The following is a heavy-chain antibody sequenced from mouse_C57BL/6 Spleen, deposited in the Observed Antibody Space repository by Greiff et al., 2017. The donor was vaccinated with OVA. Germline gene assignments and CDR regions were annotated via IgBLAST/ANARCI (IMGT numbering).Heavy chain of an antibody. CDR1: GYTFTSYW. V-gene: IGHV1-61*01. CDR2: IYPSDSET. J-gene: IGHJ3*01. Sequence: QVQLQQPGAELVRPGSSVKLSCKASGYTFTSYWMDWVKQRPGQGLEWIVNIYPSDSETHYNQKFKDKATLTVDKSSSTAYMQLSSLTSEDSAVYYCARSGDYEFAYWGQGTLVTVSA. CDR3: ARSGDYEFAY. D-gene: IGHD2-4*01.